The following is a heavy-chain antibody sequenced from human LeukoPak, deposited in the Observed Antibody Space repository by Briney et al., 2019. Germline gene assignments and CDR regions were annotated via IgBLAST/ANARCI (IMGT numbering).Heavy chain of an antibody. V-gene: IGHV3-23*01. CDR3: AKCYDHYGSGSDGDY. J-gene: IGHJ4*02. D-gene: IGHD3-10*01. CDR1: GFTFSSYA. CDR2: ISGSGGST. Sequence: GGSLRLSCAASGFTFSSYAMSWVRQAPGKGLEWVSAISGSGGSTYYADSVKGRFTISRDNSKNTLYLQMNSLRAEDTAVYYCAKCYDHYGSGSDGDYWGQGTLVTVSS.